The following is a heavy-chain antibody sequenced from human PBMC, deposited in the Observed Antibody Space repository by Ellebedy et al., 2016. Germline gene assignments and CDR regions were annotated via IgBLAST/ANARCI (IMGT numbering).Heavy chain of an antibody. CDR2: ISSNSGST. J-gene: IGHJ6*02. D-gene: IGHD2-8*01. V-gene: IGHV3-11*06. CDR1: GFTFSDYG. Sequence: GESLKISCAASGFTFSDYGMNWIRQAPGKGLEWVSYISSNSGSTNYVDSVKGRFTISRDNAENSLYLQMNSLRAEDTAVYYCARAYVPLSGVSFNRADGMDVWGQGTTVTVSS. CDR3: ARAYVPLSGVSFNRADGMDV.